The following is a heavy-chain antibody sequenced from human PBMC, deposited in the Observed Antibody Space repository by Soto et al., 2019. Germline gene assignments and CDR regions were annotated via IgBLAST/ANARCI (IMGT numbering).Heavy chain of an antibody. D-gene: IGHD2-15*01. Sequence: ASVKVSCKASGGTFSSYAISWVRQAPGQGLEWMGGIIPIFGTANYAQKFQGRVTITADESTSTAYMELSSLRSEDTAVYYCARPVVTTVNYYYYGMDVWGQGTTVTVSS. CDR1: GGTFSSYA. V-gene: IGHV1-69*13. CDR2: IIPIFGTA. CDR3: ARPVVTTVNYYYYGMDV. J-gene: IGHJ6*02.